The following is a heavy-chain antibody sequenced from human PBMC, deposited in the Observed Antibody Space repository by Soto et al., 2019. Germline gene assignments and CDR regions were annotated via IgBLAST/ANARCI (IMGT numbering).Heavy chain of an antibody. CDR1: GGSISSYY. V-gene: IGHV4-59*12. CDR2: IYYSGST. CDR3: ARGAHVGGYYYDY. D-gene: IGHD3-3*01. J-gene: IGHJ4*02. Sequence: SETLSLTCTVSGGSISSYYWSWIRQPPGKGLEWIGYIYYSGSTNYNPSLKSRVTMSVDTSKNQFSLKLSSVTAADTAVYYCARGAHVGGYYYDYWGQGTLVTVSS.